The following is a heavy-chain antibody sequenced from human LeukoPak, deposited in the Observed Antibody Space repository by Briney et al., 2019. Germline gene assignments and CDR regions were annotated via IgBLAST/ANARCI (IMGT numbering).Heavy chain of an antibody. Sequence: GGSLRLSCAASGFTFNTYAMNWVRQAPGKGLEWVAAISGSDGSTYYADSVRGRFTISRDNSKNTLYLQMNSLRAEDTDVYYCAKDRGAVDLQYFDSWGQGTLVTVSS. D-gene: IGHD2-21*01. CDR3: AKDRGAVDLQYFDS. CDR1: GFTFNTYA. J-gene: IGHJ4*02. CDR2: ISGSDGST. V-gene: IGHV3-23*01.